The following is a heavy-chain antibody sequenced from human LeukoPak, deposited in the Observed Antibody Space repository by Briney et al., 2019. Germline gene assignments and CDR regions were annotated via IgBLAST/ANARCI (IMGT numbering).Heavy chain of an antibody. CDR3: AKDFSTGLLDY. V-gene: IGHV3-23*01. CDR1: GFTFSSFA. J-gene: IGHJ4*02. CDR2: ISGSGDNT. Sequence: PGGSLRLSCAASGFTFSSFAMSWVRQAPGKGLEWVSVISGSGDNTYYIDSVKGRFTISRDSSKNTLYLQMSSLRAEDTAVYYCAKDFSTGLLDYWGQGTLVTVSS. D-gene: IGHD3-9*01.